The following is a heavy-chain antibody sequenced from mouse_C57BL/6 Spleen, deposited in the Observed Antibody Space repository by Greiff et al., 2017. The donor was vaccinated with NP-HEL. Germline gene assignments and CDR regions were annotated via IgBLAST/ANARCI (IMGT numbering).Heavy chain of an antibody. CDR3: ARETAQAEDYAMDY. D-gene: IGHD3-2*02. V-gene: IGHV1-80*01. Sequence: QVQLQQSGAELVKPGASVKISCKASGYAFSSYWMNWVKQRPGKGLEWIGQIYPGDGDTNYNGKFKGKATLTADKSSSTAYMQLSSLTSEDSAVYFCARETAQAEDYAMDYWGQGTSVTVSS. CDR2: IYPGDGDT. J-gene: IGHJ4*01. CDR1: GYAFSSYW.